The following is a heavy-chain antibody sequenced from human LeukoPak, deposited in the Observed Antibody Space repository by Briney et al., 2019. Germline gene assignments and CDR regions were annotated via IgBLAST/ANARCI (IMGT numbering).Heavy chain of an antibody. J-gene: IGHJ4*02. CDR3: AKPVDRNANTDY. CDR1: GFTFSSYG. V-gene: IGHV3-30*02. D-gene: IGHD1-14*01. CDR2: IRYDGSNK. Sequence: GGSLRLSCAASGFTFSSYGMHWVRQAPGKGLEWVAFIRYDGSNKYYADSVKGRFTISRDNSKNTLYLQMNSLRAEDTAVYYCAKPVDRNANTDYWGQGTLVTVSS.